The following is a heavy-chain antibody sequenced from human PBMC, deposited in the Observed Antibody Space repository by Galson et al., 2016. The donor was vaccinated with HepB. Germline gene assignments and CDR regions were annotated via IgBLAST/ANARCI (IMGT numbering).Heavy chain of an antibody. CDR2: IRSKANSYAT. V-gene: IGHV3-73*01. D-gene: IGHD2-21*02. Sequence: SLRLSCAASGFTFSNAWMNWVRQAPGKGLEWVGRIRSKANSYATAYAASVKGRSTISRDDSKNTAYLQMNSLKTEDTAVYYCTRPKTTAIGGRSDYWGQGTLVTVSS. CDR3: TRPKTTAIGGRSDY. J-gene: IGHJ4*02. CDR1: GFTFSNAW.